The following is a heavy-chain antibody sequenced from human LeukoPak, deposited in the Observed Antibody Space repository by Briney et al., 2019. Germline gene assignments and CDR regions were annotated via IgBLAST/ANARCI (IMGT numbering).Heavy chain of an antibody. J-gene: IGHJ4*02. V-gene: IGHV3-15*01. CDR2: IKSKTDGGTT. CDR1: GFSFSSYW. Sequence: GGSLRLSCAASGFSFSSYWMHWVRQAPGKGLEWVGRIKSKTDGGTTDYAAPVKGRFTISRDDSKNTLYLQMNSLKTEDTAVYYCTTRGYGSGSYGNDYWGQGTLVTVSS. CDR3: TTRGYGSGSYGNDY. D-gene: IGHD3-10*01.